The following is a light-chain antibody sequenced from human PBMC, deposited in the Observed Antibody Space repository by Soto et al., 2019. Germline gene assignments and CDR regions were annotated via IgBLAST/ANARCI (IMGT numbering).Light chain of an antibody. CDR2: EVT. CDR3: KSRTTRNTLV. J-gene: IGLJ3*02. CDR1: SIDVGVYNY. Sequence: QSALTQPASLSGSPGQSITISCTGTSIDVGVYNYVSWYQQHPGKAPKLIIYEVTHRPSGVSSRFYGSRSGNTASLTISGLQAEDEADYYCKSRTTRNTLVFGGGTKVTVL. V-gene: IGLV2-14*01.